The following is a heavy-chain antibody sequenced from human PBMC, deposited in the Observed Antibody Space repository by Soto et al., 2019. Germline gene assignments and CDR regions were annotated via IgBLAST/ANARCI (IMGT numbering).Heavy chain of an antibody. J-gene: IGHJ4*02. CDR2: ISAYNGNT. CDR3: AGEAPPEDY. Sequence: QVQLVQSGAEVKKPGASVKVSCKASGYTFTSYAISWVRQAPGQGLEWMGWISAYNGNTNYAQKLQGRVTMTTDTATSTAYRELRSLRSDDTAVYFCAGEAPPEDYWGQGTLVTVSS. V-gene: IGHV1-18*01. CDR1: GYTFTSYA.